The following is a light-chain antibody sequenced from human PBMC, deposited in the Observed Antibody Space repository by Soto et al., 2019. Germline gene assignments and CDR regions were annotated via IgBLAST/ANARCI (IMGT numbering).Light chain of an antibody. J-gene: IGKJ3*01. Sequence: DIQMTQSPSTLSASVGDRVTITCRASQSISSWLAWYQQKPGKAPKLLIYDASSLESGVPSRFSGSGSGTEFALTISSLQPDDFATYYCQQYNNYSPPFTFGPGTKVDIK. V-gene: IGKV1-5*01. CDR2: DAS. CDR3: QQYNNYSPPFT. CDR1: QSISSW.